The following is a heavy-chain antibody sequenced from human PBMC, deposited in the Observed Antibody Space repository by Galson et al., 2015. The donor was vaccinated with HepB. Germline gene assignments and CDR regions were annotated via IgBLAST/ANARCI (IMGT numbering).Heavy chain of an antibody. Sequence: SLRLSCAASGFTFSSYGTHWVRQAPGKGLEWVAVIWYDGSYKYYADSVRGRFTISRDNSKNTVYLQMNSLRVEDTAVYYCVRGESFEFFQYWGQGTLVTVSS. CDR1: GFTFSSYG. CDR2: IWYDGSYK. V-gene: IGHV3-33*01. D-gene: IGHD1-26*01. CDR3: VRGESFEFFQY. J-gene: IGHJ1*01.